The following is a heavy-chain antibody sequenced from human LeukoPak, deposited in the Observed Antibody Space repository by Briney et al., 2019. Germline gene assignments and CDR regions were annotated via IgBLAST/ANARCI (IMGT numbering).Heavy chain of an antibody. CDR1: GGTFSSYA. CDR2: MNPNSGNT. V-gene: IGHV1-8*03. J-gene: IGHJ4*02. Sequence: GASVKVSCKASGGTFSSYAISWVRQAPGQGLEWMGWMNPNSGNTGYAQKFQGRVTITRNTSISTVYMELSSLRSEDTAVYYCARGGSSEGDYWGQGTLVTVSS. D-gene: IGHD2-2*01. CDR3: ARGGSSEGDY.